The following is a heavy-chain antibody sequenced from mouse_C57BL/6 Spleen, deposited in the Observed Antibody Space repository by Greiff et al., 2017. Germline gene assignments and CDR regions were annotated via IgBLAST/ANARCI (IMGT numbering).Heavy chain of an antibody. J-gene: IGHJ2*01. V-gene: IGHV1-26*01. Sequence: EVRLQQSGPELVKPGASVKISCKASGYTFTDYYMNWVKQSHGKSLEWIGDINPNNGGTSYNQKFKGKATLTVDKSSSTAYMELRSLTSEDSAVYYCSGDYDERDYWGQGTTLTVSS. D-gene: IGHD2-4*01. CDR1: GYTFTDYY. CDR3: SGDYDERDY. CDR2: INPNNGGT.